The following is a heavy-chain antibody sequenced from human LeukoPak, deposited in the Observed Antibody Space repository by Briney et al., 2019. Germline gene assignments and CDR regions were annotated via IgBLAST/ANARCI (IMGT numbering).Heavy chain of an antibody. CDR3: ARPAGLGYCSGGSCYHPGAFDI. D-gene: IGHD2-15*01. CDR2: IYPGDSDT. CDR1: GYSFTSYW. J-gene: IGHJ3*02. Sequence: GESLKISCKGSGYSFTSYWIGWVRQMPGKGLEWMGIIYPGDSDTRYSPSFQGQVTISADKSISTAYLQWSSLKASDTAMYYCARPAGLGYCSGGSCYHPGAFDIWGQGTMVTVSS. V-gene: IGHV5-51*01.